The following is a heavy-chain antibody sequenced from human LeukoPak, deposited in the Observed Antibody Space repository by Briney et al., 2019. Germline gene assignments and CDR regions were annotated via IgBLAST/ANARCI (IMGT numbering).Heavy chain of an antibody. V-gene: IGHV4-59*08. CDR3: ARHVLAAAQYNWFDP. CDR2: IYYSGST. J-gene: IGHJ5*02. D-gene: IGHD6-13*01. Sequence: PSETLSLTCTVSGDSISSYYWSWIRQPPGKGQEWIGYIYYSGSTNYNPSLKSRVTISVDTSKNQFSLKLSSVTAADTAVYYCARHVLAAAQYNWFDPWGQGTLVTVSS. CDR1: GDSISSYY.